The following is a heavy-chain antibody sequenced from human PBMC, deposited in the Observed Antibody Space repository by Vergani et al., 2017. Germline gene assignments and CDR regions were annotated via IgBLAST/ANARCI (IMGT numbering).Heavy chain of an antibody. CDR3: ARLSYDTTPYLQGGYDC. D-gene: IGHD3-22*01. V-gene: IGHV3-23*01. CDR2: ISARYPST. J-gene: IGHJ4*02. Sequence: VKLQESGPGLVKPSETLSLTCTVSGASVNSYYWSWIRQPPGKGLEWVSAISARYPSTYYADSVKGRFTISRDNSKNMLYLQMNSLRAEDTAVYYCARLSYDTTPYLQGGYDCWGQGTLVSVSS. CDR1: GASVNSYY.